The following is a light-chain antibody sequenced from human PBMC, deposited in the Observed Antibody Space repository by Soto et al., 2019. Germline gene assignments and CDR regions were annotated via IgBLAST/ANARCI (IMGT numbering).Light chain of an antibody. V-gene: IGKV3-20*01. CDR1: QRVSSTS. CDR3: QQYGSSPQT. J-gene: IGKJ1*01. Sequence: EIVLTQSPGTLSLSPGERATVSCRASQRVSSTSVAWYQQKRGQAPRLLIYGASSRATGIPGRFSGSGSGTDFTLTISRLESEDFAVYYCQQYGSSPQTFGQGTKV. CDR2: GAS.